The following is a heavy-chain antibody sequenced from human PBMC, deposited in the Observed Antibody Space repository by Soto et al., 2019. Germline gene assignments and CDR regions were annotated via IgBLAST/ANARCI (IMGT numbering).Heavy chain of an antibody. CDR3: ARDPKTSGGQHWAFNYFDS. J-gene: IGHJ4*02. V-gene: IGHV3-30-3*01. Sequence: GGALRLSCAASGFSFSISPMHWVRQAPGKGPEWVALISYDGTNKFYADSVKGRFTISRDNSKSTLYLQVDSLRPEDAAVYYCARDPKTSGGQHWAFNYFDSWGQGTLVT. CDR2: ISYDGTNK. D-gene: IGHD7-27*01. CDR1: GFSFSISP.